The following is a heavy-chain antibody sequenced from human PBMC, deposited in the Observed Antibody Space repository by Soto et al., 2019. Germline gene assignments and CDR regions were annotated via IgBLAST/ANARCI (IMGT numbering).Heavy chain of an antibody. CDR2: ISSSSSYI. Sequence: EVQLVESGGGLVKPGGSLRLSCAASGFTFSSYSMNWVRQAPGKGLEWVSSISSSSSYIYYADSVKGRFTISRDNAKNSLYLQMNSLRAEDTAVYYCARDLGVAYYDFWSGYGDAFDIWGQGTMVTVSS. CDR3: ARDLGVAYYDFWSGYGDAFDI. CDR1: GFTFSSYS. D-gene: IGHD3-3*01. V-gene: IGHV3-21*01. J-gene: IGHJ3*02.